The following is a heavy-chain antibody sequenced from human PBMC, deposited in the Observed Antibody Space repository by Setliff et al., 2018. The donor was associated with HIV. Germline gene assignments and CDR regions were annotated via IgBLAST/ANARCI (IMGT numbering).Heavy chain of an antibody. J-gene: IGHJ1*01. Sequence: PGGSLRLSCTGSGFTFGDSAMSWVRQAPGKGLEWVGFIRSKAYGGTTEYAAAVKGRFTISTEDSKRIAYLQMKSLKTEDTAVYYCTRDWGYCSGGSCYSNQYFQHWGQGTLVTVSS. V-gene: IGHV3-49*04. CDR2: IRSKAYGGTT. CDR3: TRDWGYCSGGSCYSNQYFQH. CDR1: GFTFGDSA. D-gene: IGHD2-15*01.